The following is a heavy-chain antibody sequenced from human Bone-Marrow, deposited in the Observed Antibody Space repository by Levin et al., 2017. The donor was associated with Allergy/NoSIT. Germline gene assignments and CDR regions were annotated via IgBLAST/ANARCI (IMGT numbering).Heavy chain of an antibody. V-gene: IGHV3-33*01. CDR3: SGVLGDGDYIFDS. D-gene: IGHD4-17*01. CDR1: GFTFSNYG. CDR2: IWNDGSNK. Sequence: GGSLRLSCAASGFTFSNYGMHWVRQAPGKGLEWVAVIWNDGSNKYYADSVKGRFTISRDNSKNTLYLQMNSLRAEDTAVYSCSGVLGDGDYIFDSGGQGTLVTVSS. J-gene: IGHJ4*02.